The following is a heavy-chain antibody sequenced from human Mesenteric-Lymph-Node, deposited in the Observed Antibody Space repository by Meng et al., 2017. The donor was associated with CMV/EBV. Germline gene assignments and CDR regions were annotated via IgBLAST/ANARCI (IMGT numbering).Heavy chain of an antibody. V-gene: IGHV4-39*07. CDR3: ARVGSSWDFDY. D-gene: IGHD6-13*01. Sequence: SETLSLTCTVSGGSISSSSYYWGWIRQPPGKGLEWIGSIYYSGSTYYNPSLKSRVTISVVTSKNQFSLKLTSVTAADTAVYYCARVGSSWDFDYWGQGTLVTVSS. CDR2: IYYSGST. J-gene: IGHJ4*02. CDR1: GGSISSSSYY.